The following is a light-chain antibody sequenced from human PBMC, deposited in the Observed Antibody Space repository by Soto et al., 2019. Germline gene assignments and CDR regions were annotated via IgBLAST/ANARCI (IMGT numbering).Light chain of an antibody. V-gene: IGKV3D-20*02. CDR1: QSVSSRS. Sequence: IGFTQSPSTLSSFPVDRATLSCSASQSVSSRSLAWYQQKPGQAPRLLISGASSRAADIPDRFSGSGPGTEFTLTISSLQSEDFAVYYCQQYSNWPLTFGGGTKVDIK. CDR2: GAS. CDR3: QQYSNWPLT. J-gene: IGKJ4*01.